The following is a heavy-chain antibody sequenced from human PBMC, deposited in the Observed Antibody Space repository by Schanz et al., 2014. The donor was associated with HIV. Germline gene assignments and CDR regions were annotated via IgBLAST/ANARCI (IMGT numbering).Heavy chain of an antibody. J-gene: IGHJ5*02. V-gene: IGHV1-2*02. CDR2: VNPNSGDT. CDR3: ARDLRVVPAASDNWFDP. D-gene: IGHD2-2*01. Sequence: QVQLVQSGAEVKKPGASVKVSCKASGYSFTGYYMHWVRQAPGQGLEWMGWVNPNSGDTNYAQKFQGRVTMTRDTSISTAYMQLSRLRSDDTAVYYCARDLRVVPAASDNWFDPWGQGTLVTVSS. CDR1: GYSFTGYY.